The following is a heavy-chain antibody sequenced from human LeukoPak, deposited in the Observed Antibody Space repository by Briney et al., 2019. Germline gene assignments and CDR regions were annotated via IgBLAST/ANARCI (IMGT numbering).Heavy chain of an antibody. V-gene: IGHV4-34*01. Sequence: SETLSLTCAVYGGSFSGYYWSWIRQPPGKGLEWIGETNHSGSTNYNPSLKSRVTISVDTSKNQFSLKLSSVTAADTAVYYCARSKSWYVDYWGQGTLVTVSS. J-gene: IGHJ4*02. CDR1: GGSFSGYY. D-gene: IGHD6-13*01. CDR2: TNHSGST. CDR3: ARSKSWYVDY.